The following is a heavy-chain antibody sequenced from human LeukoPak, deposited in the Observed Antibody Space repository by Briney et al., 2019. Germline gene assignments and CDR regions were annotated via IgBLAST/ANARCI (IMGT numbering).Heavy chain of an antibody. CDR1: VCFNIQYY. J-gene: IGHJ4*02. Sequence: SETLSLTCTFSVCFNIQYYWSEFRQPPGKGLEWIGYIYYSGSTNYNPSLKSRVTISVDTSKNQFSLKLSSVTAADTAVYYVSRYFYDSSARSRYYFDYWGQGTLVTVSS. D-gene: IGHD3-22*01. V-gene: IGHV4-59*01. CDR2: IYYSGST. CDR3: SRYFYDSSARSRYYFDY.